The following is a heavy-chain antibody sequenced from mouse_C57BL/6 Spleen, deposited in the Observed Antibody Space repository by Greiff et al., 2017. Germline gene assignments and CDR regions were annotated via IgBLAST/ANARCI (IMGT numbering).Heavy chain of an antibody. CDR3: ARVRDSSGYYAMDY. V-gene: IGHV1-55*01. J-gene: IGHJ4*01. D-gene: IGHD3-2*02. CDR1: GYTFTSYW. Sequence: VQLQQPGAELVKPGASVKMSCKASGYTFTSYWITWVKQRPGQGLEWIGDIYPGSGSTNYNEKFKSKATLTVDTSSSTAYMQLSSLTSEDSAVYYCARVRDSSGYYAMDYWGQGTSVTVSS. CDR2: IYPGSGST.